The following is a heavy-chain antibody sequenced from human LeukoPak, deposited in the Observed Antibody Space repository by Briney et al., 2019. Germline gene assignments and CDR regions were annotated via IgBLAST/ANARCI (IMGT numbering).Heavy chain of an antibody. CDR3: AKDDVAVAGIDY. CDR2: ISWDGGTT. Sequence: GGSLRLSCAASGFTDSSNYMSWVRQAPGKGLEWVSLISWDGGTTYYADSVKGRFTISRDNSKNSLYLQMNSLRTEDTALYYCAKDDVAVAGIDYWGQGTLVTVSS. D-gene: IGHD6-19*01. J-gene: IGHJ4*02. V-gene: IGHV3-43*01. CDR1: GFTDSSNY.